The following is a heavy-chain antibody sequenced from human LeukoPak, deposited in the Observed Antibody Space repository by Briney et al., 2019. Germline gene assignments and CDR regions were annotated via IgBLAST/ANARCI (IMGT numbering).Heavy chain of an antibody. CDR1: GYTFTDYY. CDR3: ARAGPRGGAVAGTGYFQH. CDR2: ISPNSGGT. J-gene: IGHJ1*01. Sequence: ASVKVSCKASGYTFTDYYMHWVRQAPGQGLEWMGWISPNSGGTNYAQKFQGRVTMTRDTSISTAYMDLSSLRSDDTAVYYCARAGPRGGAVAGTGYFQHWDQGTLVTLSS. D-gene: IGHD6-19*01. V-gene: IGHV1-2*02.